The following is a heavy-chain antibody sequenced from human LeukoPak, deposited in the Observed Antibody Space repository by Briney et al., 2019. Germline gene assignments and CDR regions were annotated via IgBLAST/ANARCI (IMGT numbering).Heavy chain of an antibody. CDR3: AKAAATVVTYFDY. V-gene: IGHV3-21*04. J-gene: IGHJ4*02. Sequence: GGSLRLSCAASGFTFSSYSMNWVRQAPGKGLEWVSSISSSSSYRYYADSVKGRFTISRDNTKNTLYLQMNSLRAEDTAVYYCAKAAATVVTYFDYWGQGTLVTVSS. CDR1: GFTFSSYS. CDR2: ISSSSSYR. D-gene: IGHD4-23*01.